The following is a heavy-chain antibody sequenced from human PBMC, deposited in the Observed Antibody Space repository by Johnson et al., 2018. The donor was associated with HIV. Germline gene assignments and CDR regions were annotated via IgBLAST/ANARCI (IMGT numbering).Heavy chain of an antibody. V-gene: IGHV3-30-3*01. D-gene: IGHD3-10*01. Sequence: QVQLVESGGGVVQPGGSLRIYCAVSEFSFSNYAMHWVRLAPGKGLQWVAVISYDGSNKYYADTVKGRFTISRDNSKKTLYLQMKSLRVEDTAVYYCAKGTSEGRVNAFEIWGQGTMVTVSS. CDR3: AKGTSEGRVNAFEI. J-gene: IGHJ3*02. CDR1: EFSFSNYA. CDR2: ISYDGSNK.